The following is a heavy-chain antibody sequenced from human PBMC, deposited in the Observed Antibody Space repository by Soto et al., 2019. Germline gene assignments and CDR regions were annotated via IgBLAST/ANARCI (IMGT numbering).Heavy chain of an antibody. CDR3: AKDREWEHLVDYFQH. CDR1: GFTCSSYA. D-gene: IGHD1-26*01. CDR2: ISGSGGST. J-gene: IGHJ1*01. Sequence: PGGSLRLSCTAAGFTCSSYAMSWIRQTPGKGLEWVSAISGSGGSTYYADSVKGRFTISRDNSKNTLYLQMNSLRAEDTAVYYCAKDREWEHLVDYFQHWGQGTLVTVSS. V-gene: IGHV3-23*01.